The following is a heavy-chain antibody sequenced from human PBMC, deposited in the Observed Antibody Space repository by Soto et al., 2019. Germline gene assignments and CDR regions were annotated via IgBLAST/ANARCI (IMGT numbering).Heavy chain of an antibody. CDR1: GFTFSSYS. D-gene: IGHD2-8*01. CDR2: ISSSSSYI. J-gene: IGHJ4*02. V-gene: IGHV3-21*01. CDR3: ARDLGGRYAIFDY. Sequence: EVQLVESGGGLVKPGGSLRLSCAASGFTFSSYSMNWVRQAPGKGLEWVSSISSSSSYIYYADSVKGRFTISRDNAKNSLYLQMNSLRAEDTALYYCARDLGGRYAIFDYWGQGTLVTVSS.